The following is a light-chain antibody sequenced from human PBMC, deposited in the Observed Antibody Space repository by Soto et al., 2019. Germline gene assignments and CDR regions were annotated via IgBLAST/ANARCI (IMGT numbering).Light chain of an antibody. CDR1: QSVSSSY. CDR3: QHYGTSAL. V-gene: IGKV3-20*01. CDR2: DAS. Sequence: EIVLTQSPGTLSLSPGERATLSCRASQSVSSSYLAWYQQKPGQAPRLLIYDASRATGIPDRFSGSGSGTDFTLTITRLEPEAFAVYYGQHYGTSALFGPGTKVDI. J-gene: IGKJ3*01.